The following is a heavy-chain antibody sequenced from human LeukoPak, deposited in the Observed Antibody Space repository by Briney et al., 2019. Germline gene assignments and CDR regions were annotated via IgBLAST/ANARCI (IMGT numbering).Heavy chain of an antibody. CDR3: AKXGLXYFDWSEAIDY. D-gene: IGHD3-9*01. Sequence: GGSLRLSCAASGFTFSSYAMSWVRQAPGKGLEWVSAISGSGGSTYYADSVKGRFTISRDNSKNTLYLQMNSLRAEDTAVYYCAKXGLXYFDWSEAIDYWGQGTLVTVSS. CDR2: ISGSGGST. V-gene: IGHV3-23*01. J-gene: IGHJ4*02. CDR1: GFTFSSYA.